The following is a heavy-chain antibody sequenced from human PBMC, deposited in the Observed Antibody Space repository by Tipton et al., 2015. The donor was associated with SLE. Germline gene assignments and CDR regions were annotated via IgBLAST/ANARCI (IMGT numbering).Heavy chain of an antibody. J-gene: IGHJ2*01. D-gene: IGHD6-6*01. V-gene: IGHV4-39*01. Sequence: TLSLTCTVSGGSISSSSYYWGWIRQPPGKGLEWIGSIYYSGSTYYNPSLKSRVTISVDTSKTQFSLKLSSVTAADTAVYYCAPSIAARPRDWYFDLWGRGTLVTVSS. CDR1: GGSISSSSYY. CDR2: IYYSGST. CDR3: APSIAARPRDWYFDL.